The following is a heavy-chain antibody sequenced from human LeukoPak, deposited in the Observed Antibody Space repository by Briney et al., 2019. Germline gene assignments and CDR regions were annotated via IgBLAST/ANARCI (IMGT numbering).Heavy chain of an antibody. D-gene: IGHD6-13*01. Sequence: GRSLRLSCAASGFTFSSYGKHWVRQAPGKGLEWVAVIWYDGSNKYYADSVKGRFTISRDNSKNTLYLQMNSLRAEDTAVYYCASMQQLASLYGMDVWGQGTTVTVSS. V-gene: IGHV3-33*01. J-gene: IGHJ6*02. CDR1: GFTFSSYG. CDR2: IWYDGSNK. CDR3: ASMQQLASLYGMDV.